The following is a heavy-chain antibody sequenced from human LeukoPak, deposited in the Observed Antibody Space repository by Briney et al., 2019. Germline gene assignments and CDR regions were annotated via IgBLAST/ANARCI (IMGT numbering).Heavy chain of an antibody. CDR3: ARQALYYYDSSGYYPFDY. D-gene: IGHD3-22*01. V-gene: IGHV3-7*01. CDR2: IKQDGSEK. Sequence: GGSLRLSCAASGFTFSSYWMSWVRQAPGKGLEWVANIKQDGSEKYYVDSVKGRFTISRDNAKNSLYLQMNSLRAEDTAVYYCARQALYYYDSSGYYPFDYWGQGTLVTVSS. J-gene: IGHJ4*02. CDR1: GFTFSSYW.